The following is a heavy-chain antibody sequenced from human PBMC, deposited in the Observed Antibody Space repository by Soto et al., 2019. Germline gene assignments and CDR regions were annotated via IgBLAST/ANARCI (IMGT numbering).Heavy chain of an antibody. J-gene: IGHJ6*02. V-gene: IGHV3-33*01. Sequence: QVQMVESGGGVVQPGRSRRLSCAASGFTFSRYGMHWVRQAPGKGLEWVAVIWYDGSNKYYADYVKGRFTISRDNSKNTLYLQMNSLRAEDTAVYYCASEYCSGGRCYYYGMDVWGQGTTVTVSS. CDR3: ASEYCSGGRCYYYGMDV. CDR1: GFTFSRYG. D-gene: IGHD2-15*01. CDR2: IWYDGSNK.